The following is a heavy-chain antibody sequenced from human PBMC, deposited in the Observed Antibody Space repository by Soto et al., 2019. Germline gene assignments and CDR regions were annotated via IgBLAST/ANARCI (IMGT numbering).Heavy chain of an antibody. CDR3: AKGLGRAAAPQSYFDY. CDR1: GFTFSSYG. J-gene: IGHJ4*02. V-gene: IGHV3-30*18. D-gene: IGHD6-13*01. CDR2: ISYDGSNK. Sequence: QVQLVESGGGVVQPGRSLRLSCAASGFTFSSYGMHWVRQAPGKGLEWVAVISYDGSNKYYADSVKGRFTISRDNSKNTLYLQMKSLRAEDTAVYYCAKGLGRAAAPQSYFDYWGQGTLVTVSS.